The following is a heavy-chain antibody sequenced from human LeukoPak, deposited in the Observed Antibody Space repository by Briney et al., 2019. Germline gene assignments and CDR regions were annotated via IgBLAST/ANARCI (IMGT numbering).Heavy chain of an antibody. J-gene: IGHJ2*01. CDR1: GFTFDDYA. CDR2: ISGDGGST. D-gene: IGHD6-13*01. CDR3: AKASSGYSGTHGSYWYFDL. Sequence: GGSLRLSCAASGFTFDDYAMHWVRQAPGKGLEWVSLISGDGGSTYYADSVKGRFTISRDNSKNSLYLQMNSLRTEDTALYYCAKASSGYSGTHGSYWYFDLWGRGTLVTVSS. V-gene: IGHV3-43*02.